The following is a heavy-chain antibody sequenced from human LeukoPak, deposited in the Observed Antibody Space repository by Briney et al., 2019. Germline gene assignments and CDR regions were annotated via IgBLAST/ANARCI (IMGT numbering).Heavy chain of an antibody. Sequence: GGCLRLSCAASGFTFSNNWMSWVRQAPGKGLECVANIKKDGSEKYYINSVKGRFTISRDNAKNSLYLQMNSLRAEDTALYYCVKDAGTAWGQGTLVTVSS. D-gene: IGHD2-8*02. CDR1: GFTFSNNW. V-gene: IGHV3-7*01. J-gene: IGHJ5*02. CDR3: VKDAGTA. CDR2: IKKDGSEK.